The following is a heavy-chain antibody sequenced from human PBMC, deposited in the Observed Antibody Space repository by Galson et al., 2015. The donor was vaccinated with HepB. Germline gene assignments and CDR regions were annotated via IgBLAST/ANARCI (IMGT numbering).Heavy chain of an antibody. D-gene: IGHD5-12*01. J-gene: IGHJ4*02. Sequence: ETLSLTCAVYGGSFSGYYWSWIRQPPGKGLEWIGEINHSGSTNYNPSLKSRVTISVDTSKNQFSLKLSSVTAADTAVYYCARGRWLRSTRGYDYWGQGTLVTVSS. CDR2: INHSGST. CDR3: ARGRWLRSTRGYDY. CDR1: GGSFSGYY. V-gene: IGHV4-34*01.